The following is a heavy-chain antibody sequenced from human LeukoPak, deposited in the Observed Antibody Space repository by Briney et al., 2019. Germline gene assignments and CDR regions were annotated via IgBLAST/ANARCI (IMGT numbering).Heavy chain of an antibody. CDR3: ARDRGYYDCSGYYAYYFEY. V-gene: IGHV4-61*02. D-gene: IGHD3-22*01. J-gene: IGHJ4*02. CDR1: VDSISRVSYY. CDR2: IYTSGRT. Sequence: PSQTLSLTCTVSVDSISRVSYYWSWVRHPGGEGLGWIRRIYTSGRTNYNPSLKSRVTFSVDTSKNQFSLKLSSVTAADTEVYCWARDRGYYDCSGYYAYYFEYWGQGTLVTVSS.